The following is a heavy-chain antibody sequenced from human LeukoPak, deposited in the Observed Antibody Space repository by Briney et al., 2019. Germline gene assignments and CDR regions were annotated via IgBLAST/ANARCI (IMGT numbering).Heavy chain of an antibody. D-gene: IGHD6-19*01. Sequence: PGRSLRLSCAASGFTFSSYAMHWVRQAPGKGLEWVAVISYDGSNKYYADSVKGRFTISRDNSKNTLYLQMNSLRAEDTAVYYCARDPYYSSGWYGEDDAFDIWGQGTMVTVSS. J-gene: IGHJ3*02. V-gene: IGHV3-30-3*01. CDR2: ISYDGSNK. CDR3: ARDPYYSSGWYGEDDAFDI. CDR1: GFTFSSYA.